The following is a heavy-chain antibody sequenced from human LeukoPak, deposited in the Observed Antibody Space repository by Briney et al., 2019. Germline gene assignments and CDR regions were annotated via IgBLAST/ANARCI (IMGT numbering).Heavy chain of an antibody. D-gene: IGHD6-13*01. Sequence: ASETLSLTCTVSGGSISSSSYYWGWIRQPPGKGLEWIGSIYYSGSTYYNPSLKSRVTISVDTSKNQFSLKLSSVTAADTAVYYCASCSSSWTKYYFDYWGQGTLVTVSS. CDR2: IYYSGST. J-gene: IGHJ4*02. CDR1: GGSISSSSYY. CDR3: ASCSSSWTKYYFDY. V-gene: IGHV4-39*07.